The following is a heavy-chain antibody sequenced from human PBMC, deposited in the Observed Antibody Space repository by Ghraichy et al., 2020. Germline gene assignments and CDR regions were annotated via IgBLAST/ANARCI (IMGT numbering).Heavy chain of an antibody. Sequence: ASVKVSCKASGYTFTSYGISWVRQAPGQGLEWMGWISAYNGNTNYAQKLQGRVTMTTDTSTSTAYMELRSLRSDDTAVYYCARESRAYSSSWLFGRPRFDPWGQGTLVTVSS. J-gene: IGHJ5*02. D-gene: IGHD6-13*01. CDR3: ARESRAYSSSWLFGRPRFDP. CDR2: ISAYNGNT. CDR1: GYTFTSYG. V-gene: IGHV1-18*04.